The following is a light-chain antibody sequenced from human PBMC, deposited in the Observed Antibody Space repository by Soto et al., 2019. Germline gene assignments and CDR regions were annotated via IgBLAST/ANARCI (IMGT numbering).Light chain of an antibody. CDR3: QQYETSPRT. CDR1: ESISNSY. J-gene: IGKJ1*01. CDR2: GAS. Sequence: IVLTQSPGTLSLTPWERATLSCRASESISNSYLAWYQQKPGQAPRLLIYGASSRATGIPDRFSGSGSGTDFTLTISRLEPEDFAVYYCQQYETSPRTFGQGAKVDIK. V-gene: IGKV3-20*01.